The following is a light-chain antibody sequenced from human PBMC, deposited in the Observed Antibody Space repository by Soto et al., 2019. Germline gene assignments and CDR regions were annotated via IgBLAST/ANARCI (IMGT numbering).Light chain of an antibody. CDR3: QQYSSWSPFT. Sequence: VQMTLSPSYVSASVGDSVPITCRASQGISSCLAWYQQKPGKAPRLLIYAASSWQSGVPARFSGSGSGTEFTLTISSLQPEDFAAYYCQQYSSWSPFTFGQGTRLEIK. CDR2: AAS. CDR1: QGISSC. J-gene: IGKJ5*01. V-gene: IGKV1D-16*01.